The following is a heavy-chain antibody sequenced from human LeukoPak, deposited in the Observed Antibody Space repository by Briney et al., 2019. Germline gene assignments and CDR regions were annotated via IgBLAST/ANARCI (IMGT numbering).Heavy chain of an antibody. D-gene: IGHD6-6*01. Sequence: GGSLRLSCAASGFTFSSYAMSWVRQAPGKGLEWVSAISGSGGSTYYADSVKGRFTISRDNSKNTLYLQMNSLRAEDTAVYYCARTPSAARPIYYFDYWGQGTLVTVSS. CDR3: ARTPSAARPIYYFDY. V-gene: IGHV3-23*01. J-gene: IGHJ4*02. CDR1: GFTFSSYA. CDR2: ISGSGGST.